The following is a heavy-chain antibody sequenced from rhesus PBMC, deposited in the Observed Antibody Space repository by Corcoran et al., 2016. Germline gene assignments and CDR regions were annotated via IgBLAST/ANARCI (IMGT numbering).Heavy chain of an antibody. D-gene: IGHD6-25*01. CDR2: IYGSSTST. CDR1: GGSISDSYR. CDR3: ARVLAGD. V-gene: IGHV4S10*01. Sequence: QVQLQESGPGVVKPSETLSLTCAVSGGSISDSYRWSWIRQPPGKGLEWIGYIYGSSTSTNYNPSLKSRVTISKDTAKNPFSLKLSSVTAADTAVYYCARVLAGDWGQGVLVTVSS. J-gene: IGHJ4*01.